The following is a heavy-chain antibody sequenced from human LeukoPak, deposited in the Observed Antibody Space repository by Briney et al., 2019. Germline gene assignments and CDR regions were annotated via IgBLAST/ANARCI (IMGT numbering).Heavy chain of an antibody. Sequence: SETLSLTCTVSGGSISSYYWSWVRQPAGKGLEWIGRIHTSGSTNYNPSLKSRVTISVDKSKNQFSLKLSSVTAADTAVYYCARDWIAVAGTHAFDIWGHGTMVTVSS. CDR3: ARDWIAVAGTHAFDI. J-gene: IGHJ3*02. CDR2: IHTSGST. CDR1: GGSISSYY. V-gene: IGHV4-4*07. D-gene: IGHD6-19*01.